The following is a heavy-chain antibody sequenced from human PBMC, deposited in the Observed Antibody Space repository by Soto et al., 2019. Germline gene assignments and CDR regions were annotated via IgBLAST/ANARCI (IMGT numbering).Heavy chain of an antibody. CDR1: GYSFTSYW. CDR2: IYPGDSDT. CDR3: ARSDLTANYGMDV. D-gene: IGHD2-21*02. V-gene: IGHV5-51*01. Sequence: GESLKISCKGSGYSFTSYWIGWVRQMPGKGLEWMGIIYPGDSDTRYSPSFQGHVTISADKSISTAYLQWSSLKASDTAMYYCARSDLTANYGMDVWGQGTTVTVSS. J-gene: IGHJ6*02.